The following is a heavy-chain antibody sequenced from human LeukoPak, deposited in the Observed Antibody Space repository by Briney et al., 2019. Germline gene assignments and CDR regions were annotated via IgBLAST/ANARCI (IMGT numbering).Heavy chain of an antibody. D-gene: IGHD6-13*01. CDR2: IRYDGSNK. CDR3: AKDKSSSWYFLSNIFDY. Sequence: PGGSLRLSCAASGFTFSSYWMSWVRQAPGKGLEWVAFIRYDGSNKYYADSVKGRFTISRDNSKNTLYLQMNSLRAEDTAVYYCAKDKSSSWYFLSNIFDYWGQGTLVTVSS. V-gene: IGHV3-30*02. J-gene: IGHJ4*02. CDR1: GFTFSSYW.